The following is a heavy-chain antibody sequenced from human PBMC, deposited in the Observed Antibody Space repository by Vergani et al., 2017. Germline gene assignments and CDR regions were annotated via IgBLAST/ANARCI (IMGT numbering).Heavy chain of an antibody. CDR2: IYHSGST. Sequence: QVQLQESGPGLVKPSETLSLTCAVSGYSISSGYYWGWIRQPPGKGLEWIGSIYHSGSTNYNPSLKSRVTMSVDTSKNQFSLKLSSVTAADTAVYYCARGDSSSWLYWYFDLWGRGTLVTVSS. V-gene: IGHV4-38-2*01. CDR1: GYSISSGYY. D-gene: IGHD6-13*01. CDR3: ARGDSSSWLYWYFDL. J-gene: IGHJ2*01.